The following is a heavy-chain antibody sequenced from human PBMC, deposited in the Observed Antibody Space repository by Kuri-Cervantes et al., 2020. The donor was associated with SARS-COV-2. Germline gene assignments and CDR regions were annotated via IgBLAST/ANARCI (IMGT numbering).Heavy chain of an antibody. CDR2: IWYDGSKK. D-gene: IGHD3-22*01. CDR1: GFIFSNYG. J-gene: IGHJ4*02. Sequence: GGSLRLSCAASGFIFSNYGMHWVRQAPGKGLEWAALIWYDGSKKYYADSVKGRFTISRDNSKNTLYLQMNSLRAEDTAVYYCARDRITMIVELTRWGQGTLVTVSS. CDR3: ARDRITMIVELTR. V-gene: IGHV3-30*02.